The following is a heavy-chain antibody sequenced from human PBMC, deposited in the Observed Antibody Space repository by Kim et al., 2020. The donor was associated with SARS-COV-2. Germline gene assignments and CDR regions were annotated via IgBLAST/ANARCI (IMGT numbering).Heavy chain of an antibody. V-gene: IGHV3-48*03. CDR1: GFTFSSYE. CDR2: ISSSGSTI. Sequence: GGSLRLSCAASGFTFSSYEMNWVRQAPGKGLEWVAYISSSGSTIYYADSVKSRFTISRDNAKNSLYLQMNSLRAEDTAVYYCARDKTHITMYGVVIGYFSIWGQETMDTLST. D-gene: IGHD3-3*01. J-gene: IGHJ3*02. CDR3: ARDKTHITMYGVVIGYFSI.